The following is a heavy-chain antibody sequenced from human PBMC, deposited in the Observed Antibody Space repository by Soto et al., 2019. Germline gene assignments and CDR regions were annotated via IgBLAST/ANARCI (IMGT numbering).Heavy chain of an antibody. V-gene: IGHV3-7*03. D-gene: IGHD3-3*01. J-gene: IGHJ4*02. CDR1: GFTFSSSW. CDR3: TIFGVVIILFDY. Sequence: EGSLRLSCAASGFTFSSSWMHWVCQAPEKGLEWVADIKCDGSEKYYVDSVKGRLTISRDNAKNSLYLQVNSLRAEDMTVFVDTIFGVVIILFDYWGQGTLVTVSS. CDR2: IKCDGSEK.